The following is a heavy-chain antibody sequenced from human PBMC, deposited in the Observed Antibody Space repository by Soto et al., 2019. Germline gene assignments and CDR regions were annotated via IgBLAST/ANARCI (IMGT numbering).Heavy chain of an antibody. V-gene: IGHV3-23*01. Sequence: GGSLRLSCAASGFAFSSYAMSWVRQAPGKGLEWVSAISGSGGSTYYADSVKGRFTISRDNSKNTLYLQMNSLRAEDTAVYYCAKSNSIVVVPAAMDYWGQGTLVTVSS. CDR1: GFAFSSYA. CDR2: ISGSGGST. D-gene: IGHD2-2*01. CDR3: AKSNSIVVVPAAMDY. J-gene: IGHJ4*02.